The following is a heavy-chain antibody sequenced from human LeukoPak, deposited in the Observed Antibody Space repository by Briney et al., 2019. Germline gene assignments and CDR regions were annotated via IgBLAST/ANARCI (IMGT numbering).Heavy chain of an antibody. CDR3: ARNRKPDYYMDV. J-gene: IGHJ6*03. CDR1: GGSFSGYY. CDR2: INHSGST. D-gene: IGHD1-14*01. Sequence: SETLSLTCAVYGGSFSGYYWSWIRQPPGKGLEWIGEINHSGSTNYNPSLKSRVTISVDTSKNQFSLKLSSVTAADTAVYYCARNRKPDYYMDVWGKGTTVTVSS. V-gene: IGHV4-34*01.